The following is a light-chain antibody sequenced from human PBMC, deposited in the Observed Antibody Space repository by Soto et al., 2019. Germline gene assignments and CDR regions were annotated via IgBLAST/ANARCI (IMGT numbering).Light chain of an antibody. CDR3: LQDYDFPYT. J-gene: IGKJ2*01. V-gene: IGKV1-39*01. CDR2: GAS. CDR1: QSISNY. Sequence: DIQMTQSPSSLSASVGDRVTITCRASQSISNYLNWYQQKPGKVPELLIYGASNLQSGVPSRFTGSGSGTDFTLTISSLQPEDVATYFCLQDYDFPYTFGQGTKLEI.